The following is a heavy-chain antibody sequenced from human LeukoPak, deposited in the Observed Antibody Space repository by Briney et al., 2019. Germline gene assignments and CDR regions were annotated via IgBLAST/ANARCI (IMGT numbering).Heavy chain of an antibody. D-gene: IGHD3-9*01. Sequence: ASVKVSCKASGGTFSSYAISWVRQAPGQGLEWMGWISAYNGNTNYAQKLQGRVTMTTDTSTSTAYMELRSLRSDDTAVYYCARDIRETYYDILTGYFFGPPADYWAQGTLVTVSS. J-gene: IGHJ4*02. V-gene: IGHV1-18*01. CDR2: ISAYNGNT. CDR3: ARDIRETYYDILTGYFFGPPADY. CDR1: GGTFSSYA.